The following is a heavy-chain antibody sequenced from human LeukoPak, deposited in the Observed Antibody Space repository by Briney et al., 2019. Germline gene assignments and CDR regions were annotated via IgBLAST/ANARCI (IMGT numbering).Heavy chain of an antibody. Sequence: GGSLRLSCAASGFTFSDYYMSWVRQAPGKGLEWVSVIYSGGSTYYADSVKGRFTISRDNSKNTLYLQMNSLRAEDTAVYYCARSYSSGLFDYWGQGTLVTVSS. D-gene: IGHD6-19*01. V-gene: IGHV3-53*01. CDR2: IYSGGST. J-gene: IGHJ4*02. CDR1: GFTFSDYY. CDR3: ARSYSSGLFDY.